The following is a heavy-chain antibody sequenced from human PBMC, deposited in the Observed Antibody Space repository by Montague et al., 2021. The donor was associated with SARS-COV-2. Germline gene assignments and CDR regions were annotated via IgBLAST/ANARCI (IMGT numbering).Heavy chain of an antibody. CDR2: ISDSGGST. V-gene: IGHV3-23*01. D-gene: IGHD3-22*01. Sequence: SLRLSCAASGFTFSGYAMSWVRQAPGKGLEWVSGISDSGGSTYYAGSVKGRFTISRDNSKNTLYLQMNSLRAEDTAVYYCAKGGERITMIVVVITLADFDYWGQGTLVTVSS. J-gene: IGHJ4*02. CDR3: AKGGERITMIVVVITLADFDY. CDR1: GFTFSGYA.